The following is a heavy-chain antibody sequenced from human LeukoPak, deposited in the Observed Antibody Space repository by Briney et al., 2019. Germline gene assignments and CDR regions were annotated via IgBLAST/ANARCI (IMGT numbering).Heavy chain of an antibody. J-gene: IGHJ4*02. D-gene: IGHD6-6*01. CDR2: IYYSGST. CDR3: ARGVYSSSSYFDY. V-gene: IGHV4-31*03. Sequence: SQTLSLTCTVSGGSISSGGYYWSWIRQHPGKGLEWIGCIYYSGSTYYNPSLKSRVTISVDTSKNQFSLKLSSVTAADTAVYYCARGVYSSSSYFDYWGQGTLVTVSS. CDR1: GGSISSGGYY.